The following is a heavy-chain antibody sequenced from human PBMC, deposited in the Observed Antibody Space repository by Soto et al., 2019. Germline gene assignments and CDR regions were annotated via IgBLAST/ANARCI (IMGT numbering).Heavy chain of an antibody. V-gene: IGHV1-24*01. CDR1: GYTLTELS. D-gene: IGHD5-18*01. CDR2: FDPEDGET. J-gene: IGHJ6*01. Sequence: ASVKVSCKVSGYTLTELSMHWVRQAPGKGLEWMGGFDPEDGETIYAQKFQGRVTMTEDTSTDTAYMELSSLRSEDTAVYYCATIGVSYCYYYYGLDVWGQGTTVTVSS. CDR3: ATIGVSYCYYYYGLDV.